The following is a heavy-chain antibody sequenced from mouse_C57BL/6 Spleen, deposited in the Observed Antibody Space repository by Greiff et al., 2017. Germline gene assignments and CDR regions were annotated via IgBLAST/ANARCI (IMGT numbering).Heavy chain of an antibody. Sequence: EVKVVESGGGLVKPGGSLKLSCAASGFTFSDYGMHWVRQAPEKGLEWVAYISSGSSTIYYADTVKGRFTISRDNAKNTLFLQMTSLRSEDTAMYYCAREYYYGSSYGYFDYWGQGTTLTVSS. CDR1: GFTFSDYG. V-gene: IGHV5-17*01. D-gene: IGHD1-1*01. CDR2: ISSGSSTI. J-gene: IGHJ2*01. CDR3: AREYYYGSSYGYFDY.